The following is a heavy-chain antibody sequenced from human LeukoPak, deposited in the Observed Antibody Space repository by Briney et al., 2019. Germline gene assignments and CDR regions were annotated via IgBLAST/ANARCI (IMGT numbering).Heavy chain of an antibody. CDR2: IYYSGST. V-gene: IGHV4-31*03. CDR1: GGSISSGGYY. CDR3: ARPNGGYYYGMDV. Sequence: TLSLTCTVSGGSISSGGYYWSWIRQHPGKGLEWIGYIYYSGSTYYHPSLKSRVTISVDTSKNQFSLKLSSVTAADTVVYYCARPNGGYYYGMDVWGKGTTVTVSS. J-gene: IGHJ6*04. D-gene: IGHD1-1*01.